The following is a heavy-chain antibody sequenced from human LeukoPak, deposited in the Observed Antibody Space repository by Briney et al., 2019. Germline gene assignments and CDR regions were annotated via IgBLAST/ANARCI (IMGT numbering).Heavy chain of an antibody. V-gene: IGHV4-39*07. CDR1: GGSISSITYY. CDR2: MYYRGNT. D-gene: IGHD1-7*01. J-gene: IGHJ4*02. CDR3: ARLYGNYQNYFDY. Sequence: SETLSLTCTVSGGSISSITYYWGWIRQPPGKGLEWVGHMYYRGNTFYNPSLKSRVTISVDTSKNQFSLKLRSVTAADTAVYYCARLYGNYQNYFDYWAREPWSPSPQ.